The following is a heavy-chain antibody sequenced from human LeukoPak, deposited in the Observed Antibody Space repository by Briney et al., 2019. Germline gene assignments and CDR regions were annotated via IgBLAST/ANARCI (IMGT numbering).Heavy chain of an antibody. D-gene: IGHD1-26*01. CDR2: IYYSGST. CDR3: ASSLRAGATTS. J-gene: IGHJ5*02. Sequence: SETLSLTCTVSGGSISSYYWSWIRQPQGKGLEWIGYIYYSGSTNYNPSLKSRVTVSVDTSKNQFSLKLSSMTAADTAVYYCASSLRAGATTSWGQGTLVTVSS. CDR1: GGSISSYY. V-gene: IGHV4-59*01.